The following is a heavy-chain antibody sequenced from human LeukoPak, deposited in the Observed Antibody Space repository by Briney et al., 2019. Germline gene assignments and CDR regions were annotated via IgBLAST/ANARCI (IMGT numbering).Heavy chain of an antibody. Sequence: GGSLRLSCAASGFTFSSHAMHWVRQAPGKGLEWVAVIWYDGSNKYYADSVKGRFTISRDNSKNTLYLQMNSLRAEDTAVYYCARGRIAAAGTGVFDYWGQGTLVTVSS. J-gene: IGHJ4*02. D-gene: IGHD6-13*01. CDR3: ARGRIAAAGTGVFDY. CDR1: GFTFSSHA. CDR2: IWYDGSNK. V-gene: IGHV3-33*08.